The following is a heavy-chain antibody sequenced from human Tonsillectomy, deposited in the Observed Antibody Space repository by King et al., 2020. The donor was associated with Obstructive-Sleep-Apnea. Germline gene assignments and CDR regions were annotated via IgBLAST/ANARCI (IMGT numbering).Heavy chain of an antibody. CDR1: GYSFTTYW. Sequence: VQLVESAAEVKKPGESLRISCKGSGYSFTTYWIIWVRQMPGKGLEWMGRIDPSDSYTNYSPSFQGHVTISADKSISTAYLQWSSLKASDTAMYYCARGQYCGGDCYHPADYWGQGTLVTVSS. CDR2: IDPSDSYT. CDR3: ARGQYCGGDCYHPADY. J-gene: IGHJ4*02. D-gene: IGHD2-21*02. V-gene: IGHV5-10-1*03.